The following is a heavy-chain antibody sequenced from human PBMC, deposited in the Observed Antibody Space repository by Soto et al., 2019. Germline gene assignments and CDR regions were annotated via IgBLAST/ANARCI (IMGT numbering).Heavy chain of an antibody. D-gene: IGHD2-2*01. CDR3: ARSTGSSTSALYYYYMGV. J-gene: IGHJ6*03. CDR2: IYYSGST. V-gene: IGHV4-39*01. CDR1: GGSISSSSYY. Sequence: SETLSLTCTVSGGSISSSSYYWGWIRQPPGKGLEWIGSIYYSGSTYYNPSLKSRVTISVDTSKNQFSLKLSSVTAADTAVYYCARSTGSSTSALYYYYMGVWGKGTTVTVSS.